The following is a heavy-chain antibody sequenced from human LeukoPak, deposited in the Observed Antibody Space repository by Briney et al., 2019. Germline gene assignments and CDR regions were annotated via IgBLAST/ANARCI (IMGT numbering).Heavy chain of an antibody. CDR2: IRSGGGTT. V-gene: IGHV3-23*01. CDR1: GFTFSSYA. CDR3: AKDLRQSYNGWSRSYDA. Sequence: GGSLRLSCAASGFTFSSYAMSWVRQVPGKGLEWVSAIRSGGGTTCYADSVKGRFTISRVNSKSTIYLQMNSLRAEDTAIYYCAKDLRQSYNGWSRSYDAWGQGPLVSVSS. J-gene: IGHJ5*02. D-gene: IGHD6-19*01.